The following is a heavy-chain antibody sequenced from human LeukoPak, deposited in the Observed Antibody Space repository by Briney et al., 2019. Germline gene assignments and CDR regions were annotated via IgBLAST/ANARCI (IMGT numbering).Heavy chain of an antibody. V-gene: IGHV4-39*07. D-gene: IGHD1-1*01. CDR3: ERDRYARFSQIPCPFFDP. Sequence: SETLSLTCTVSGGSISSSSYYWGWIRQPPGKGLEWIGSIHYGGSTYYNPSLKSRVTVSVDTSKNQFSLKLSSVTAADTAVYYCERDRYARFSQIPCPFFDPWGQGTLVTVSS. J-gene: IGHJ5*02. CDR1: GGSISSSSYY. CDR2: IHYGGST.